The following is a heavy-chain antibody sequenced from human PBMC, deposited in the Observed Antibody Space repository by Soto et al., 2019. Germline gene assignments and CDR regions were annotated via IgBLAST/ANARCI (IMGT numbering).Heavy chain of an antibody. D-gene: IGHD6-13*01. Sequence: VSGGSISSNYWTWIRQPPGKGLEWIGYVYNSGSTNYNPSLKSRVTISEDTSKSQFSLKVNSMTAADTAVYYCARYRREAVAGYTLDNWGQGILVTVS. V-gene: IGHV4-59*01. CDR1: GGSISSNY. J-gene: IGHJ4*02. CDR2: VYNSGST. CDR3: ARYRREAVAGYTLDN.